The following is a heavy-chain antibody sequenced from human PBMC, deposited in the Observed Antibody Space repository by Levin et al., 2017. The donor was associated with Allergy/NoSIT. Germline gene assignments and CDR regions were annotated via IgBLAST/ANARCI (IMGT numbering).Heavy chain of an antibody. CDR1: GGSITSYH. CDR2: IYYTGST. V-gene: IGHV4-59*01. D-gene: IGHD2-15*01. Sequence: PSETLSLTCIVSGGSITSYHWSWIRQPPGKGLEWIGYIYYTGSTDYNPSLRSRVAISMDTSKSPFSLTLNAVTAADTDVYYCARDRVVASSGTYYYYGMAVWGRGTTVTVSS. J-gene: IGHJ6*02. CDR3: ARDRVVASSGTYYYYGMAV.